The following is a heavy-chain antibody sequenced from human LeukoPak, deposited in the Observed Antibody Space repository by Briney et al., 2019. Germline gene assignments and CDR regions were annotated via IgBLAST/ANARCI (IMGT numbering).Heavy chain of an antibody. D-gene: IGHD6-6*01. Sequence: PSETLSLTCTVSGGSISSGDYYWSWIRQPPGKGLEWIGYIYYSGSTYYNPSLKSRITISLDTSKNQFSLKLSSVTAADTAVYYCARDVPTYSSSSGGFDYWGQGTLVTVSS. CDR2: IYYSGST. V-gene: IGHV4-30-4*01. CDR3: ARDVPTYSSSSGGFDY. CDR1: GGSISSGDYY. J-gene: IGHJ4*02.